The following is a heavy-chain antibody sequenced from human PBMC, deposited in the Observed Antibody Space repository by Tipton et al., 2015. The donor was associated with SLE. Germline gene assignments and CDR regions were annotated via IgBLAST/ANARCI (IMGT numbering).Heavy chain of an antibody. CDR1: GGSIRSSRHF. CDR2: MYYSGIT. V-gene: IGHV4-61*05. Sequence: TLSLTCTVSGGSIRSSRHFWGWIRQPPGKGLEWIGYMYYSGITNYNPSLYGRVSISVDTSRNQFSLKMNSVTAADTAMYYCARGTPFMEWERNYFDPWGQGTLVTVSS. J-gene: IGHJ5*02. D-gene: IGHD3-3*01. CDR3: ARGTPFMEWERNYFDP.